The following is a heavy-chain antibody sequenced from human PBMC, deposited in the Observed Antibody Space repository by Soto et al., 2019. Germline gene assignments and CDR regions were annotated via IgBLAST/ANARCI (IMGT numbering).Heavy chain of an antibody. Sequence: QVQLVESGGGVVQPGTSLRLSCAASGYTFSNYGMHWVRQPPGKGLEWVADIWSDGSKKYYADAVKGRFTISRDDSRNTLYLKMNSLRVDDTAVYYCGRDLSYGSGEGWGQGTLVIVSP. CDR2: IWSDGSKK. V-gene: IGHV3-33*01. J-gene: IGHJ4*02. CDR1: GYTFSNYG. CDR3: GRDLSYGSGEG. D-gene: IGHD3-10*01.